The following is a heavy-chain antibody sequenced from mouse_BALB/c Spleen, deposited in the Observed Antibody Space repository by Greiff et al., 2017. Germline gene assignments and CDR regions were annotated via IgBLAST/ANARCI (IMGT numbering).Heavy chain of an antibody. CDR2: ISSGGSYT. J-gene: IGHJ4*01. Sequence: EVKLVESGGDLVKPGGSLKLSCAASGFTFSSYGMSWVRQTPDKRLEWVATISSGGSYTYYPDSVKGRFTISRDNAKNTLYLQMSSLKSEDTAMYYCARARVLDAMDDWGQGTSVTGAS. CDR1: GFTFSSYG. D-gene: IGHD3-3*01. V-gene: IGHV5-6*01. CDR3: ARARVLDAMDD.